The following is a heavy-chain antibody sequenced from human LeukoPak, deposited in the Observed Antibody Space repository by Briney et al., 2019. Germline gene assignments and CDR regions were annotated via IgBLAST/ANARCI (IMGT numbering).Heavy chain of an antibody. J-gene: IGHJ6*03. D-gene: IGHD5-18*01. CDR3: ARVVGYSYGWNYYYYMDV. Sequence: SETLSLTCAVYGGSFSGYYWSWIRQPPGKGLEWIGEINHSGSTNYNPSLKSRVTISVDTSKNQFSLKLSSVTAADTAVYYCARVVGYSYGWNYYYYMDVWGKGTTVTVSS. CDR2: INHSGST. V-gene: IGHV4-34*01. CDR1: GGSFSGYY.